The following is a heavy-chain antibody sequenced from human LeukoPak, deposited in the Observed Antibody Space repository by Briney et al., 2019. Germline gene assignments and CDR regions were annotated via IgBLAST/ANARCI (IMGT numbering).Heavy chain of an antibody. CDR1: GYTFTCYG. CDR3: ARDRDFWSGYFYYYYGMDV. CDR2: ISAYNGNT. J-gene: IGHJ6*02. D-gene: IGHD3-3*01. V-gene: IGHV1-18*01. Sequence: ASVKVSCKASGYTFTCYGISWVRPAPGQGLEWMGWISAYNGNTNYAQKLQGRVTMTTDTSTSTAYMELRSLRSDDTAVYCCARDRDFWSGYFYYYYGMDVWGQGTTVTVSS.